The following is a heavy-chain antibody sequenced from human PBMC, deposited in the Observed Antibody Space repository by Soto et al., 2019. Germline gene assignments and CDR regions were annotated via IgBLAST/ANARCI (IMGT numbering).Heavy chain of an antibody. D-gene: IGHD7-27*01. V-gene: IGHV3-74*01. CDR1: GFTFSSYW. J-gene: IGHJ4*02. Sequence: EVQLVESGGGLVQPGGSLRLSCAASGFTFSSYWMHWVRQAPGKGLVWVSRINSDGSSTFYADSVKGRFTISRDNAKNTLYLQMNSLRAEDTAGYHCASSLLTPFDYWGQGTLLTVSS. CDR2: INSDGSST. CDR3: ASSLLTPFDY.